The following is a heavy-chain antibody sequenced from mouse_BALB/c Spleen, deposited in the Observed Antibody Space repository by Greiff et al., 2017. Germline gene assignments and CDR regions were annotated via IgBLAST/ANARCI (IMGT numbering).Heavy chain of an antibody. CDR3: TRDDGSYYYAMDY. J-gene: IGHJ4*01. CDR2: ISSGGSYT. V-gene: IGHV5-6-4*01. CDR1: GFTFSSYT. Sequence: EVMLVESGGGLVKPGGSLKLSCAASGFTFSSYTMSWVRQTPEKRLEWVATISSGGSYTYYPDSVKGRFTISRDNAKNTLYLQMSSLKSEDTAMYYCTRDDGSYYYAMDYWGQGTSVTVSS. D-gene: IGHD2-3*01.